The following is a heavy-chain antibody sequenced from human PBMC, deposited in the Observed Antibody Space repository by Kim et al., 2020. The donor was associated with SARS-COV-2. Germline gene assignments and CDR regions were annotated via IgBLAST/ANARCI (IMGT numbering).Heavy chain of an antibody. CDR2: IYSGGTA. V-gene: IGHV3-66*01. J-gene: IGHJ4*02. CDR1: ELKVTSNY. CDR3: VKGRVADY. Sequence: GGSLRLSCAASELKVTSNYMSWVRRAPGKGLQCVSLIYSGGTAYYADSVRSRFTISRDSSKNTLYLQMDNLRVEDTAIYYCVKGRVADYWGQGTPVTVS. D-gene: IGHD2-15*01.